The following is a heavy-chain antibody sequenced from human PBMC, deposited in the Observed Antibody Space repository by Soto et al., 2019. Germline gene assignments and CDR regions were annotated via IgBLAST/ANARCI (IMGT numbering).Heavy chain of an antibody. Sequence: PXESLKISFKGSVDTFSSYSVVWVRQMPGKGLEWMGIIYPDDSDTRYSPSFRGQVTISVDKSISRAYLQWSSLKASDSAMYFCARIGSSYKPFDYWARGTLVTVSS. J-gene: IGHJ4*02. CDR3: ARIGSSYKPFDY. CDR2: IYPDDSDT. D-gene: IGHD2-15*01. CDR1: VDTFSSYS. V-gene: IGHV5-51*01.